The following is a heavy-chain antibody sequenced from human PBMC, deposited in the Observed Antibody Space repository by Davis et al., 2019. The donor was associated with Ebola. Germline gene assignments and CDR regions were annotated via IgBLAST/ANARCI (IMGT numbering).Heavy chain of an antibody. V-gene: IGHV1-2*02. CDR3: ARDGDSPMVDFDF. D-gene: IGHD5-18*01. Sequence: ASVKVSCKASGYTFTGYYIHWVRQAPGQGLEWMGWINPNSGGTNYAQKFQGRVSMTRDTSISTVYMELTSLISDDTAMYFCARDGDSPMVDFDFWGQGTLVTVSA. CDR1: GYTFTGYY. CDR2: INPNSGGT. J-gene: IGHJ4*02.